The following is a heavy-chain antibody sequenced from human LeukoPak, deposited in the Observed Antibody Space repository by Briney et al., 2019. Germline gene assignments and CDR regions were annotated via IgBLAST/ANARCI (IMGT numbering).Heavy chain of an antibody. CDR2: IIPIFGTA. V-gene: IGHV1-69*01. CDR3: ASAIAAAGTGFDP. D-gene: IGHD6-13*01. J-gene: IGHJ5*02. CDR1: GGTFSSYA. Sequence: VASVKVSCKASGGTFSSYAICWVRQAPGQGLEWMGGIIPIFGTANYAQKFQGRVTITADESTSTAYMELSSLRSEDTAVYYCASAIAAAGTGFDPWGQGTLVTVSS.